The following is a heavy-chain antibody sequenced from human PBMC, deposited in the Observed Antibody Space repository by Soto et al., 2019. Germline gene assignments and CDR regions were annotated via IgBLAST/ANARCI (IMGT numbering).Heavy chain of an antibody. CDR2: ISYEGSNK. D-gene: IGHD6-19*01. V-gene: IGHV3-30-3*01. CDR3: ARAHSSGWYGIDY. Sequence: QVQLVESGGGVVQPGRSLRLSCAASGFTFTNCAMHWVRQAPGKGLEWVAIISYEGSNKFYADSVKGRFTISRDNSKNTVYLQMDSLRVEDTAVYYCARAHSSGWYGIDYWGQGTLVTVSS. CDR1: GFTFTNCA. J-gene: IGHJ4*02.